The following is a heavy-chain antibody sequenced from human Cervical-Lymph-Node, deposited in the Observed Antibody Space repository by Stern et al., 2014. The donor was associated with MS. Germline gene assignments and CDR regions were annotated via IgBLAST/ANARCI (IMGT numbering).Heavy chain of an antibody. CDR3: AKDGDARIFDY. Sequence: HVQLVQSGGGVVQPGGSLRLSCVVSGFTFSDYGMHWVRQSPGEGLEWVAVIFHDGSQEFYAESVKGRFTISRDNSKGTLYLQMNSLRIEDTAMYYCAKDGDARIFDYWGQGTQVTV. CDR2: IFHDGSQE. D-gene: IGHD3-10*01. J-gene: IGHJ4*02. CDR1: GFTFSDYG. V-gene: IGHV3-30*18.